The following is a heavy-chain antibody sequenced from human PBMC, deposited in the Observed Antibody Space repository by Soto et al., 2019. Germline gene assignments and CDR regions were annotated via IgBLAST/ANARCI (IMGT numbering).Heavy chain of an antibody. CDR2: TRHDGTNK. CDR1: GFTFSNYG. J-gene: IGHJ4*02. V-gene: IGHV3-33*01. CDR3: ARDLSGPLDY. Sequence: GALRLSCATSGFTFSNYGMHWVRQAPGKGLEWVAVTRHDGTNKYYADSVKGRFTISRDNSKNTVHLQMNSLRGEDTAVYYCARDLSGPLDYWGQGTLVTVSS.